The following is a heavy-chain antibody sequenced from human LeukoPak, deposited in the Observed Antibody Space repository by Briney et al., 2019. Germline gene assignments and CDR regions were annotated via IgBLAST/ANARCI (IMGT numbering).Heavy chain of an antibody. CDR1: GGSISSSSYY. V-gene: IGHV4-39*01. CDR3: ARPYYYDSSGYYYFDY. Sequence: SETLSLTCTVSGGSISSSSYYWGWIRQPPGKGLEWIGSIYYSGSTYYNPSLMSRVTISVDTSKNQFSLKLSSVTAADTAVYYCARPYYYDSSGYYYFDYWGQGTLVTVSS. J-gene: IGHJ4*02. D-gene: IGHD3-22*01. CDR2: IYYSGST.